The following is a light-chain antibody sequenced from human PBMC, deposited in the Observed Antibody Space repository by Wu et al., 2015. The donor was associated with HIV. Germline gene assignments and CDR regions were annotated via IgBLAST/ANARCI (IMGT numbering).Light chain of an antibody. J-gene: IGKJ1*01. CDR2: GAS. V-gene: IGKV3-20*01. CDR3: QQYGSSPQT. CDR1: QSVSSNY. Sequence: EIVLTQSPGTLSLFPGERATLSCRASQSVSSNYLAWYQQKPGQAPRLLIYGASSRATGIPDRFSGSGSGTDFTLTISRLEPEDFAMYYCQQYGSSPQTFGQGTKVEIK.